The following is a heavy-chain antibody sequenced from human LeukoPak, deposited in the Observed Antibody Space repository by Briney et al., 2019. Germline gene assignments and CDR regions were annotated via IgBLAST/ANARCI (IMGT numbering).Heavy chain of an antibody. CDR3: ARDLSRVEMATINYFDY. Sequence: GASVKVSCEASGYTFTGYYMHWVRQAPGQGLEWMGWINPNSGGTNYAQKFQGRVTMTRDTSISTAYMELSRLRSDDTAVYYCARDLSRVEMATINYFDYWGQGTLVTVSS. CDR1: GYTFTGYY. CDR2: INPNSGGT. D-gene: IGHD5-24*01. J-gene: IGHJ4*02. V-gene: IGHV1-2*02.